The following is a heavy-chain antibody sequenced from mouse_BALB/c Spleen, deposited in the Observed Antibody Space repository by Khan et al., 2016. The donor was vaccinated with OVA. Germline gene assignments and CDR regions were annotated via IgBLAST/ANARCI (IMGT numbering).Heavy chain of an antibody. V-gene: IGHV9-3-1*01. J-gene: IGHJ1*01. CDR3: ARDYYGNPCWYVDV. D-gene: IGHD2-1*01. CDR1: GYTFTNYG. CDR2: INTYTGEP. Sequence: QIQLVQSGPELKKPGETVKISCKASGYTFTNYGMNWVKQAPGKGLKWMGWINTYTGEPTYADDFKGRFAFSLETSVSTAYLQINNLKNEDTAAYFCARDYYGNPCWYVDVGGAGTTVTVSS.